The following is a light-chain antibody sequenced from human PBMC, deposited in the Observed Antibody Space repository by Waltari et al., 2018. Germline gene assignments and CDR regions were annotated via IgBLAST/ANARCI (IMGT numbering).Light chain of an antibody. CDR2: STN. Sequence: QTVVTQEPSFSVSPGGTVTLHCGLSSGSVSTNSSPSWYQQTPGQAPRPLIYSTNTRSSGVPDRFSGSILGNKAVLTITGAQAHDEADYHCVLYMGGGVLFGGGTKLTVL. J-gene: IGLJ3*02. CDR3: VLYMGGGVL. V-gene: IGLV8-61*01. CDR1: SGSVSTNSS.